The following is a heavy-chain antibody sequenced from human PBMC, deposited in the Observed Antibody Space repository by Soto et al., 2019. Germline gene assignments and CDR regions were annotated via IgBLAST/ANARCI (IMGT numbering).Heavy chain of an antibody. CDR2: ISWDGGST. J-gene: IGHJ4*02. Sequence: GGSLRLSCAASGFTFDDYTMHWVRQAPGKGLEWVSLISWDGGSTYYADSVKGRFTISRDNSKNSLYLQMNSLRTEDTALYYCAKDLAVAGSAWGYYFDYWGQGTLVTVSS. V-gene: IGHV3-43*01. D-gene: IGHD6-19*01. CDR1: GFTFDDYT. CDR3: AKDLAVAGSAWGYYFDY.